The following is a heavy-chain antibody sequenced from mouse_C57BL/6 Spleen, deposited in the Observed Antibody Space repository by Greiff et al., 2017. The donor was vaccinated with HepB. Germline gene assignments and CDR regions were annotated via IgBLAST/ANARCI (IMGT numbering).Heavy chain of an antibody. Sequence: VQLQQSVAELVRPGASVKLSCTASGFNIKNTYMHWVKQRPEQGLEWIGRIDPANGNTKYAPKFQGKATITADTSSNTAYLQLSSLTSEDTAIYYCARSLYGSSYVGWYFDVWGTGTTVTVSS. V-gene: IGHV14-3*01. CDR1: GFNIKNTY. CDR3: ARSLYGSSYVGWYFDV. D-gene: IGHD1-1*01. J-gene: IGHJ1*03. CDR2: IDPANGNT.